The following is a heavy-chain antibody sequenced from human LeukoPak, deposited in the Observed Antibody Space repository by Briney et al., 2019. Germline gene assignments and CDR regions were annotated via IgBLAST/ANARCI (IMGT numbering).Heavy chain of an antibody. Sequence: GGSLSLSCAASGFTFSSYSMNWVRQAPGKGLEWGSYISSSSSTIYYADSVKGRFTISRDNAKNSLYLQMNSLRAEDTAVYYCARDWSYSYGFDYWGQGTLVTVSS. J-gene: IGHJ4*02. V-gene: IGHV3-48*01. CDR3: ARDWSYSYGFDY. CDR1: GFTFSSYS. CDR2: ISSSSSTI. D-gene: IGHD5-18*01.